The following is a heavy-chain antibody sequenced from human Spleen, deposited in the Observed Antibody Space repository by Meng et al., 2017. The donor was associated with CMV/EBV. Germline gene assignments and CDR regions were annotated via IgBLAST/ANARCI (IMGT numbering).Heavy chain of an antibody. J-gene: IGHJ4*02. CDR3: ARGGGWELDS. V-gene: IGHV4-34*01. CDR2: INPSGTT. Sequence: SETLSLTCAVYGGAFSAYYWSWSRQPPGKGLEWIGEINPSGTTNYNPSLKSRVTISVKGHFSLKLNSVTAADTAVYYCARGGGWELDSWGQGTLVTVSS. D-gene: IGHD4-23*01. CDR1: GGAFSAYY.